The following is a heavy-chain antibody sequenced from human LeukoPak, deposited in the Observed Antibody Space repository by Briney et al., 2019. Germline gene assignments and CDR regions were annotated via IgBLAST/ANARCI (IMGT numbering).Heavy chain of an antibody. CDR3: ASGSAPGY. CDR2: INHSGST. D-gene: IGHD6-25*01. J-gene: IGHJ4*02. Sequence: PSETLSLTFAVYGGSLSGFFLGWNPPPPGKGLEWIGEINHSGSTNYNPSLKSRVTISVDTSKNQFSLKLSSVTAADTAVYYCASGSAPGYWGQGTLATVSS. CDR1: GGSLSGFF. V-gene: IGHV4-34*01.